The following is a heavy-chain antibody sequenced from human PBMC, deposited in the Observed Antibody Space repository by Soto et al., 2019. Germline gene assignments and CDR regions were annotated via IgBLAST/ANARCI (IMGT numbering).Heavy chain of an antibody. J-gene: IGHJ6*02. CDR1: GFTFSSYA. Sequence: GGSLRLSCAASGFTFSSYAMHWVRQAPGKGLEWVAVISYDGSNKYYADSVKGRFTISRDNSKNTLHLQMNSLRAEDTAVYYCARDYSYGDYGGYYYYYYGMDVWGQGTTVTVSS. V-gene: IGHV3-30-3*01. D-gene: IGHD4-17*01. CDR2: ISYDGSNK. CDR3: ARDYSYGDYGGYYYYYYGMDV.